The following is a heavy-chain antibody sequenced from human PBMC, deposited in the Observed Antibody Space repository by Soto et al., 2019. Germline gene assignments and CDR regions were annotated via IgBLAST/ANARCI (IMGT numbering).Heavy chain of an antibody. V-gene: IGHV1-3*01. CDR1: GYTFASYA. J-gene: IGHJ4*02. D-gene: IGHD5-12*01. CDR2: INAGNGNT. Sequence: GASVKVSCKASGYTFASYAMHWVRQAPRQRLEWMGWINAGNGNTKYSQKFQGRVTITRDTSASTAYMELSSLRSEDTAVYYCASIQSGYGAIDYWGQGTLVTVSS. CDR3: ASIQSGYGAIDY.